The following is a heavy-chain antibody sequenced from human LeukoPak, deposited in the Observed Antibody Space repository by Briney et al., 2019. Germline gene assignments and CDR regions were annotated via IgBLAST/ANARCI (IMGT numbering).Heavy chain of an antibody. J-gene: IGHJ4*02. CDR2: IYTSGST. D-gene: IGHD3-3*01. Sequence: PSETLSLTCTVSGGSISSYYWSWIRQPAGKGPEWIGRIYTSGSTNYNPSLKSRVTMSVDTSKNQFSLKLSSVTAADTAVYYCARGVLRFLEWFLDYWGQGTLVTVSS. CDR3: ARGVLRFLEWFLDY. V-gene: IGHV4-4*07. CDR1: GGSISSYY.